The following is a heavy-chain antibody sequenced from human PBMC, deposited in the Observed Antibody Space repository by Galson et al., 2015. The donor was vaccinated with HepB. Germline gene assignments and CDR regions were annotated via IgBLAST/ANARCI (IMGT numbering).Heavy chain of an antibody. V-gene: IGHV1-18*04. D-gene: IGHD6-13*01. CDR3: ARVHGSSLHPNNPDYYYYYGMDV. CDR2: ISAYNGNT. J-gene: IGHJ6*02. Sequence: SVKVSCKASGYTFTSYGISWVRQAPGQGLEWMGWISAYNGNTNYAQKLQGRVTMTTDTSTSTAYMELRSLRSDDTAVYYCARVHGSSLHPNNPDYYYYYGMDVWGQGTTVTVSS. CDR1: GYTFTSYG.